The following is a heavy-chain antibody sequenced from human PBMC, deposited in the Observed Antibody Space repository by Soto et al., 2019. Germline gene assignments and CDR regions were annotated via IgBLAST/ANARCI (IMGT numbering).Heavy chain of an antibody. J-gene: IGHJ5*02. CDR3: ARDRAIVVVPAANRWFDP. CDR2: ISYDGSNK. D-gene: IGHD2-2*01. Sequence: PGGSLRLSCAASGFTFSSYAMHWVRQAPGKGLEWVAVISYDGSNKYYADSVKGRFTISRDNSKNTLYLQMNSLRAEDTAVYYCARDRAIVVVPAANRWFDPWGQGTLVTVS. V-gene: IGHV3-30-3*01. CDR1: GFTFSSYA.